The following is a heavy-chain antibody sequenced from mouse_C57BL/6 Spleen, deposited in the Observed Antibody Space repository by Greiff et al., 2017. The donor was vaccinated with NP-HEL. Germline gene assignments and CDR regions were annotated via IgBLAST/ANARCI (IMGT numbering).Heavy chain of an antibody. CDR2: IDPSDSYT. J-gene: IGHJ3*01. Sequence: QVQLQQPGAELVMPGASVKLSCKASGYTFTSYWMHWVKQRPGQGLEWIGEIDPSDSYTNYNQKFKGKSTLTVDKSSSTAYMQLSSLTSEDSAVYYCARTGTIAYWGQGTLVTVSA. CDR3: ARTGTIAY. CDR1: GYTFTSYW. V-gene: IGHV1-69*01. D-gene: IGHD4-1*01.